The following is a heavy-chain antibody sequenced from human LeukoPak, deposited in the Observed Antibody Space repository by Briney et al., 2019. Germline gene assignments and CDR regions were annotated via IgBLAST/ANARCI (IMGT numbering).Heavy chain of an antibody. CDR1: GFTFSSCA. D-gene: IGHD6-13*01. CDR3: ARDKDQGAAGY. Sequence: GGSLRLSCASSGFTFSSCAMNWVRQAPGKGLEWVSYISSSSSTIYYADSVKGRFTISRDNAKNSLYLQMNSLRAEDTAVYYCARDKDQGAAGYWGQGTLVTVSS. CDR2: ISSSSSTI. V-gene: IGHV3-48*01. J-gene: IGHJ4*02.